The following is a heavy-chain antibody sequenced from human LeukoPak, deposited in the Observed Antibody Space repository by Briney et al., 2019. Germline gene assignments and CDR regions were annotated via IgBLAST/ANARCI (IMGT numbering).Heavy chain of an antibody. Sequence: GGSLRLSCAASGFTVSSTYMTWVRQAPGKGLEWVSIIYIDGTTYYADSVKGRFTISRDNSKNTLYLQMNSLRAEDTAVYYCAKVAAAIVILGWFDPWGQGTLVTVSS. CDR1: GFTVSSTY. V-gene: IGHV3-53*01. CDR2: IYIDGTT. D-gene: IGHD6-13*01. CDR3: AKVAAAIVILGWFDP. J-gene: IGHJ5*02.